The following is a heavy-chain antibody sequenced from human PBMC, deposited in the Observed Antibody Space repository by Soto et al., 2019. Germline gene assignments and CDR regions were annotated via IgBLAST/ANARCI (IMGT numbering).Heavy chain of an antibody. V-gene: IGHV4-61*01. CDR1: RGSVRTGNYN. CDR2: IFFTGST. J-gene: IGHJ6*02. Sequence: SXTLALTFTVSRGSVRTGNYNWSWVRQTPGKVLEWIGNIFFTGSTHYNPSLTSRVTISVDTSKNQFSLELRSVTAADTAVYYCARDGHGMDVWGQGTTVTVSS. CDR3: ARDGHGMDV.